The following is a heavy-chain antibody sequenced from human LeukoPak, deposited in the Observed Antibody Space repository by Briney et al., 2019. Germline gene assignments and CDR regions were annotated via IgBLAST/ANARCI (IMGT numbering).Heavy chain of an antibody. J-gene: IGHJ4*02. V-gene: IGHV3-23*01. CDR1: GFIFSSSG. Sequence: GGSLRLSCAVSGFIFSSSGMTWVRQGPGKGLEWISVISGSGDTTNYADSVRGRFTASRDNSKNTLYLQMNSLRAEDTAIYYCVQGGWLDYWGQGTLVTVSS. D-gene: IGHD5-12*01. CDR3: VQGGWLDY. CDR2: ISGSGDTT.